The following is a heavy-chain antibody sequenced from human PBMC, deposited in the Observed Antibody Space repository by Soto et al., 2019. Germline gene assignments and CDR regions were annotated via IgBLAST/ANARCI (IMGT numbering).Heavy chain of an antibody. V-gene: IGHV4-31*03. CDR2: IYYTRVT. CDR1: GASLSSGDYY. D-gene: IGHD6-13*01. CDR3: ARAAATGHPVVPDF. Sequence: PSETLSLTCRFSGASLSSGDYYLNWIRQLPGKGLEWIGYIYYTRVTSYNPSLKSRVTMSVDTSKQQFSPKMNSVTAADTAVYFCARAAATGHPVVPDFWGQGALVTVSS. J-gene: IGHJ4*02.